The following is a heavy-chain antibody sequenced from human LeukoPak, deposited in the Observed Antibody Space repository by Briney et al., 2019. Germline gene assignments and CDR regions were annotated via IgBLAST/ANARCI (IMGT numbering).Heavy chain of an antibody. Sequence: PGGSLRLSYAASGFTFSSYSMNWVRQAPGKGLEWVSVISRGGDDIYYAESVKGRFTISRDNSKNTLYLQMNSLRAEDTAVYYCAKSSTPTSCRNLDYWGQGTLAIVSS. CDR3: AKSSTPTSCRNLDY. J-gene: IGHJ4*02. V-gene: IGHV3-23*01. CDR2: ISRGGDDI. D-gene: IGHD1-14*01. CDR1: GFTFSSYS.